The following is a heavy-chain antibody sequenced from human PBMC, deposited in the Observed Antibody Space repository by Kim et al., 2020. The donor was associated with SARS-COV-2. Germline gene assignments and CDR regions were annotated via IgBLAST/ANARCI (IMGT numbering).Heavy chain of an antibody. D-gene: IGHD6-19*01. V-gene: IGHV3-30*04. J-gene: IGHJ4*02. CDR2: ISYDGSNK. Sequence: GGSLRLSCAASGFTFSSYAMHWVRQAPGKGLEWVAVISYDGSNKYYADSVKGRFTISRDNSKNTLYLQMNSLRAEDTAVYYCARDAPGSSGWYGYWGQGTLVTVSS. CDR1: GFTFSSYA. CDR3: ARDAPGSSGWYGY.